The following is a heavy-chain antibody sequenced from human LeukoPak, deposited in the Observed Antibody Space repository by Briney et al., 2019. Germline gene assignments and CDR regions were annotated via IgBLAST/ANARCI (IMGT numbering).Heavy chain of an antibody. J-gene: IGHJ3*01. V-gene: IGHV4-59*08. CDR1: GGSIRSYY. D-gene: IGHD4-17*01. CDR3: ARSYGDYIKAAYAFDV. CDR2: IYYSGST. Sequence: SETLSLTCTVSGGSIRSYYWSWIRQPPEKGLEWIGYIYYSGSTNYNPSLKSRLTISVDTSKNQFSLKLSSVTAADTAVYYCARSYGDYIKAAYAFDVWGQGTMVTVSS.